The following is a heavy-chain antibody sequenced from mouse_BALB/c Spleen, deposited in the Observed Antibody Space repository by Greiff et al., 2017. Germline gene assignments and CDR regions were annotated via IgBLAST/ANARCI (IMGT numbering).Heavy chain of an antibody. CDR3: ASIYYDYDLYYFDY. D-gene: IGHD2-4*01. Sequence: EVQGVESGGGLVKPGGSLKLSCAASGFTFSSYAMSWVRQTPEKRLEWVATISSGGSYTYYPDSVKGRFTISRDNAKNTLYLQMSSLRSEDTAMYYCASIYYDYDLYYFDYWGQGTTLTVSS. CDR1: GFTFSSYA. CDR2: ISSGGSYT. J-gene: IGHJ2*01. V-gene: IGHV5-9-3*01.